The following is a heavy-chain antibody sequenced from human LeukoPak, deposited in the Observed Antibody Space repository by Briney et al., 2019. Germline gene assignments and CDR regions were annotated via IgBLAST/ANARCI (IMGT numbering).Heavy chain of an antibody. CDR3: AKDEGYCSSTSCYWDY. Sequence: GGSLRLSCAASGFTFSSYAMSWVRQAPGKGLEWVSAISGSGGSTYYADSVKGRFTISRDNSKNTLYLQMNSLRAEDTAVYYCAKDEGYCSSTSCYWDYWGQGTLVTVSS. CDR2: ISGSGGST. J-gene: IGHJ4*02. D-gene: IGHD2-2*01. CDR1: GFTFSSYA. V-gene: IGHV3-23*01.